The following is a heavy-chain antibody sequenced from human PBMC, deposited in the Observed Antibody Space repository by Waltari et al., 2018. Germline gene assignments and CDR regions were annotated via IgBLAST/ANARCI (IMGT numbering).Heavy chain of an antibody. CDR2: IYHSGIT. CDR1: GYSISSGYY. J-gene: IGHJ6*03. CDR3: ARRSAIAATGPTYYMDV. D-gene: IGHD6-13*01. Sequence: QVQLQESGPGLVKPSETLSLTCAVSGYSISSGYYWGWIRQPPGKGLEWSRGIYHSGITYNIPSLKSLVTISVDTSKNQFSLKLSSGTAADTAVYYCARRSAIAATGPTYYMDVWGKGTTVTVSS. V-gene: IGHV4-38-2*01.